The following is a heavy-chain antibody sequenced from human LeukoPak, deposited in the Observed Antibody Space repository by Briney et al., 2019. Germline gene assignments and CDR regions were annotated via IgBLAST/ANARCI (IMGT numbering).Heavy chain of an antibody. CDR3: ARGLYASGSSHDF. Sequence: PGGSLRLSCAASGFTFSMNWMSWVRQAPGKGLEGGANIKHDGSERYYGDSVKGRFTISRANAKNSLYLRMNSLRAEDTAVYYCARGLYASGSSHDFWGQGALVAVSS. CDR2: IKHDGSER. CDR1: GFTFSMNW. D-gene: IGHD3-10*01. V-gene: IGHV3-7*03. J-gene: IGHJ4*02.